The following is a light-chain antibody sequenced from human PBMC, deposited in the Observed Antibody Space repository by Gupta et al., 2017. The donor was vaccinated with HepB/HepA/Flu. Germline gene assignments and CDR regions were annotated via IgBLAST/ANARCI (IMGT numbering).Light chain of an antibody. CDR3: QSADSTWV. V-gene: IGLV3-25*03. CDR1: ALPKKS. Sequence: SYELTQPPSVSVSPGQTARITCSGDALPKKSVYWYQQKPGQAPVLVVYKDSERPSGIPERFTGSSSGTIVTLSIRGVQAEDEADYYCQSADSTWVFGGGTKLTVL. CDR2: KDS. J-gene: IGLJ3*02.